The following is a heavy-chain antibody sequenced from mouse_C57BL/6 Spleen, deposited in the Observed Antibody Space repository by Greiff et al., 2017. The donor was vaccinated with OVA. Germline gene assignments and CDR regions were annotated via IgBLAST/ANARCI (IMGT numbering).Heavy chain of an antibody. CDR3: ARYGGTVVATRYFDV. D-gene: IGHD1-1*01. J-gene: IGHJ1*03. V-gene: IGHV1-7*01. CDR2: INPSSGYT. CDR1: GYTFTSYW. Sequence: VQLQQSGAELAKPGASVKLSCKASGYTFTSYWMHWVKQRPGQGLEWIGYINPSSGYTKYNQKFKDKATLTADKSSGTAYMQRSSLTYEDSAVYYCARYGGTVVATRYFDVWGTGTTVTVSS.